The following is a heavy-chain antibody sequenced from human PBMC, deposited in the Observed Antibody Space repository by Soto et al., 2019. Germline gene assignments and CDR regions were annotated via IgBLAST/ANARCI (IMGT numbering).Heavy chain of an antibody. CDR1: GFTFSRYA. Sequence: EEQLLESGGGLVKPGGSLRLSCAASGFTFSRYAMSWVRQIPGKGLECVSAIGGDGESTHYADSVKGRFTISRDNSKYTLYLQLNSLRVEDTAVSYCAKVGGFDPWGQGTLVTVSS. D-gene: IGHD4-17*01. CDR2: IGGDGEST. J-gene: IGHJ5*02. CDR3: AKVGGFDP. V-gene: IGHV3-23*01.